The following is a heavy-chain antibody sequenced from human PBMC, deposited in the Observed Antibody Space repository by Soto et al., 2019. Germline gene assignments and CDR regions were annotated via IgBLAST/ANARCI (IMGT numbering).Heavy chain of an antibody. CDR3: ARAVRGRRAYYYYGMDV. Sequence: PGGSLRLSCAASGFTFSSYGMHWVRQAPGKGLEWVAVIWYDGSNKYYADSVKGRFTISRDNSKNTLYLQMNSLRAEDTAVYYCARAVRGRRAYYYYGMDVWGQGTPVTVSS. D-gene: IGHD2-15*01. CDR1: GFTFSSYG. CDR2: IWYDGSNK. V-gene: IGHV3-33*01. J-gene: IGHJ6*02.